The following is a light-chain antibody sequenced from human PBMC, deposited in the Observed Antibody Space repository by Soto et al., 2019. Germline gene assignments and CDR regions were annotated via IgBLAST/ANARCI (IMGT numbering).Light chain of an antibody. V-gene: IGKV3-15*01. Sequence: EIVMTQSPATLSVSPGERAPLSCRASQSVSSNLAWYQQKPRQAPRLLIYDASTRATGIPARFSGSGSGTEFTLTISSLQSEDFAVYYCQQYNNWPYTFGQGTKLEIK. J-gene: IGKJ2*01. CDR2: DAS. CDR1: QSVSSN. CDR3: QQYNNWPYT.